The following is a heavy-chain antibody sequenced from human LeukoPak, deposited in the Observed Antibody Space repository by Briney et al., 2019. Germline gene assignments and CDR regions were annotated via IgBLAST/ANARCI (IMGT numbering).Heavy chain of an antibody. V-gene: IGHV1-69*06. D-gene: IGHD1-26*01. CDR2: IIPFFGTV. J-gene: IGHJ3*02. CDR3: ARDGTDAFDI. CDR1: GGTSSTYA. Sequence: SVKVSCKASGGTSSTYAISWVRQAPGQGLEWMGGIIPFFGTVNYARKSQGRVTITADKSTSTACMELSSLTSEDTAVYYCARDGTDAFDIWGQGTMVTVSS.